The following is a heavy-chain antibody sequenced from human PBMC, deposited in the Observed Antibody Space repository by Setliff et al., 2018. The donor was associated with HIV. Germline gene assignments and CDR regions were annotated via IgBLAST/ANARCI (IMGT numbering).Heavy chain of an antibody. Sequence: ASVKVSCQASGYTFTSYYMHWVRQAPGQGLEWMGIINPSGGSTSYAQKFQGRVTMTRDTSTSTVYMELSSLRSEDTAVYYCARGGSSGWPSNWFDPWGQGTLVTVSS. D-gene: IGHD6-19*01. V-gene: IGHV1-46*01. CDR1: GYTFTSYY. CDR3: ARGGSSGWPSNWFDP. J-gene: IGHJ5*02. CDR2: INPSGGST.